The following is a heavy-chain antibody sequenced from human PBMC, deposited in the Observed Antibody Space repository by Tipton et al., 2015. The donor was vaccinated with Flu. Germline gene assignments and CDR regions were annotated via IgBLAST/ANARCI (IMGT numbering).Heavy chain of an antibody. V-gene: IGHV1-8*01. CDR3: ARDYFGSRSSGFDP. J-gene: IGHJ5*02. CDR2: MSPKSGKT. CDR1: GYTFTGYD. Sequence: QMQLVQSGAEVKKPGASVKVSCEASGYTFTGYDINWVRQAPGQGLEWLGWMSPKSGKTGYAQKFQGRVAMTRDKSVSTAYMELSSLRSDDTAVYFCARDYFGSRSSGFDPWGQGTLVTVSS. D-gene: IGHD3-10*01.